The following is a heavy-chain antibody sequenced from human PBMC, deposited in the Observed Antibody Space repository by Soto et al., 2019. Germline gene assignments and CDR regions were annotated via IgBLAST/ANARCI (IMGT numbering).Heavy chain of an antibody. Sequence: GGSLRLSCTVSGFAFNNYGINWVRQAPGKGLEWVSSISKSDYTYYSDSVKGRFTISRDNAKNSVSLQMNTLRVEETALYYGAREDSIIIPAVSDFWGQGTLVTVSS. V-gene: IGHV3-21*06. CDR3: AREDSIIIPAVSDF. CDR1: GFAFNNYG. J-gene: IGHJ4*02. CDR2: ISKSDYT. D-gene: IGHD2-2*01.